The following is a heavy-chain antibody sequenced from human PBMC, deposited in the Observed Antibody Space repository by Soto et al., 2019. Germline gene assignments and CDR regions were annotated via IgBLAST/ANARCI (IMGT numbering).Heavy chain of an antibody. CDR1: GFTFSSYG. CDR3: ATDLRSIAGDY. V-gene: IGHV3-48*01. Sequence: GGSLRLSCAASGFTFSSYGMNWVRQAPGEGLEWVSYISSRSTTIYYADSVKGRFTISRDNAKNSLYLQMNSLRAEDTAVYYCATDLRSIAGDYWGQGTLVTVSS. CDR2: ISSRSTTI. J-gene: IGHJ4*02. D-gene: IGHD6-6*01.